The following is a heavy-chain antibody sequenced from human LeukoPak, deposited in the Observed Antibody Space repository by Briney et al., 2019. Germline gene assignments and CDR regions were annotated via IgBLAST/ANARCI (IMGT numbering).Heavy chain of an antibody. CDR3: ARERVKRVRSESASDC. V-gene: IGHV3-21*01. Sequence: GGSLRLSCAASGFTFSSYSMNWVRQAPGKGLEWVSSISSSSSYIYYADSVKGRFTISRDNAKNSLYLQMNSLRAEDTAVYYCARERVKRVRSESASDCWGQGTLVTVSS. J-gene: IGHJ4*02. CDR1: GFTFSSYS. D-gene: IGHD3-3*01. CDR2: ISSSSSYI.